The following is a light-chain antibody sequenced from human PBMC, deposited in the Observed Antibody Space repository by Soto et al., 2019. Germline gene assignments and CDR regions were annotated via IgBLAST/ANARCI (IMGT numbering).Light chain of an antibody. Sequence: QSFLTQPASVSGSPGQSITISCTGTSSDVGGHNYVSWYQQHPGTAPKLMIYEVTNRPSGVSNRFSGSKSGNTASLTISGLQAEDEADYYCSSYTSSTTLDVVFGGGTKVTVL. V-gene: IGLV2-14*01. CDR1: SSDVGGHNY. J-gene: IGLJ2*01. CDR2: EVT. CDR3: SSYTSSTTLDVV.